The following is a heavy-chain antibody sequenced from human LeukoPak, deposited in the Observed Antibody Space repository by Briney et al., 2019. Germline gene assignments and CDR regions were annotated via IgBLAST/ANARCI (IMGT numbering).Heavy chain of an antibody. Sequence: ASVKVSCKASGYTFTSYDINWVRQATGQGLEWMGWMNPNSGNTGYAQKFQGRVTMTRNTSISTAYMELSSLRSEDTAVYYCARGKLELQSYYYYYMDAWGKGTTVTVSS. CDR2: MNPNSGNT. CDR1: GYTFTSYD. J-gene: IGHJ6*03. CDR3: ARGKLELQSYYYYYMDA. V-gene: IGHV1-8*01. D-gene: IGHD1-7*01.